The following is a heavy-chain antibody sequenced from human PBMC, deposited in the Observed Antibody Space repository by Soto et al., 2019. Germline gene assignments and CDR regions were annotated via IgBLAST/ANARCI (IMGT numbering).Heavy chain of an antibody. Sequence: QVELVESGGGVVRPGKSLTVSCTGSGFVFGGFGMHWVRQTPGKGLEWLGMASYDGTYKYFADSVKGRFTISRDNGLNPVYPQMDNLRLEDPALYYCARGGDVLDYWGRGTLVTVSS. D-gene: IGHD3-16*01. V-gene: IGHV3-30*03. CDR3: ARGGDVLDY. J-gene: IGHJ4*02. CDR1: GFVFGGFG. CDR2: ASYDGTYK.